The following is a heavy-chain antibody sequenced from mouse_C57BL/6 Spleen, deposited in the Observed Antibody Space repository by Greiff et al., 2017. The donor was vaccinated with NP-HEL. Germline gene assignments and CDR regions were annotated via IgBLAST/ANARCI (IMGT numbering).Heavy chain of an antibody. V-gene: IGHV1-52*01. J-gene: IGHJ1*03. Sequence: VQLQQPGAELVRPGSSVKLSCKASGYTFTSYWMHWVKQRPIQGLEWIGNIDPSDSETHYNQKFKDKATLTVDKSSSTAYMQLSSLTSEDSAVYYCARSDGNYGGYFDVWGTGTTVTVSS. CDR1: GYTFTSYW. CDR3: ARSDGNYGGYFDV. D-gene: IGHD2-1*01. CDR2: IDPSDSET.